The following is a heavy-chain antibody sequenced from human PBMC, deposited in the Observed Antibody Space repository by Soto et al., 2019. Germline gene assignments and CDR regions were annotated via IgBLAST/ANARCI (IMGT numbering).Heavy chain of an antibody. J-gene: IGHJ4*02. CDR3: ARAPAPLYSRSWYYFDY. CDR2: IYYSGST. CDR1: GGSISSYY. Sequence: QVQLQESGPGLVKPSETLSLTCTVSGGSISSYYWSWIRQPPGKGLEWIGYIYYSGSTNYNPSLKCRVTISVAPSRNQSSLKLSSVTAADTAVYYCARAPAPLYSRSWYYFDYWGQGTLVTVSS. V-gene: IGHV4-59*01. D-gene: IGHD6-13*01.